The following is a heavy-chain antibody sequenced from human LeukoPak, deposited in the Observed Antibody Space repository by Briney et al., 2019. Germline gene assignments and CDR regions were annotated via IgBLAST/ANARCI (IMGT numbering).Heavy chain of an antibody. J-gene: IGHJ4*02. D-gene: IGHD6-19*01. CDR2: INHSGST. Sequence: PLETLSLSCAVYGGSFSGYYWCWMPQPPGKGLEWIAEINHSGSTNYNPSLKSRVTISVDTSKNQFSLKLSSVTAEDTAVYYCARGRRWLVTTSYDYWGQGTLVTVSS. CDR3: ARGRRWLVTTSYDY. CDR1: GGSFSGYY. V-gene: IGHV4-34*01.